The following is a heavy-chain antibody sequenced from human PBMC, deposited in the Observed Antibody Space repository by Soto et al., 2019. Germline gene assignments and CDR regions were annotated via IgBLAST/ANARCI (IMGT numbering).Heavy chain of an antibody. V-gene: IGHV4-34*01. CDR3: ARVERQQQLALYYYYYYMDV. CDR2: INHSGST. D-gene: IGHD6-13*01. J-gene: IGHJ6*03. Sequence: PSETLSLTCAVYGGSFSAYYWSWIRQPLGKGLEWIGEINHSGSTNYNPSLKSRVTISVDTSKNQFSLKLSSVTAADTAVYYCARVERQQQLALYYYYYYMDVWGKGTTVT. CDR1: GGSFSAYY.